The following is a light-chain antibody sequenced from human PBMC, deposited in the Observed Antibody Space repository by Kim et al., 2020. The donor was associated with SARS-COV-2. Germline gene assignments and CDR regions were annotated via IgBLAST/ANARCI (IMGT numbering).Light chain of an antibody. CDR3: SSYAGSSTLL. V-gene: IGLV2-23*01. CDR1: SSDIGSYNL. CDR2: EGS. J-gene: IGLJ2*01. Sequence: GQSITISCTGTSSDIGSYNLVSWYQQHPGKAPKLMIYEGSKRPSGVPNRFSGSKSGNTASLTISGLQAEDEADYYCSSYAGSSTLLFGGGTKQTVL.